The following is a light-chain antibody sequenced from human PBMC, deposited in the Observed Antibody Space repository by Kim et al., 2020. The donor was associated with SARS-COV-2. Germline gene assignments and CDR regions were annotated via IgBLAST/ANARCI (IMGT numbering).Light chain of an antibody. V-gene: IGKV3-20*01. J-gene: IGKJ3*01. Sequence: EIVLTQSPGTLSLSPGEGATLSCRASQSVSSNHLAWYQHKPGQAPRVLIYATSDRAAGIPDRFSGSGSGTDFTLTIRRLEPEDFAVYYCQQYGTTPLVSFGPGTKVGIK. CDR1: QSVSSNH. CDR2: ATS. CDR3: QQYGTTPLVS.